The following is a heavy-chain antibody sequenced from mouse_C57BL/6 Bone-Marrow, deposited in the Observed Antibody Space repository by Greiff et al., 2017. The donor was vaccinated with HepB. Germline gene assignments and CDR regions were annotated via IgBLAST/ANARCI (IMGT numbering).Heavy chain of an antibody. CDR1: GFNIKDYY. J-gene: IGHJ1*03. D-gene: IGHD1-1*01. V-gene: IGHV14-1*01. CDR3: TTYYYGSSSYWYFGV. Sequence: EVMLVESGAELVRPGASVKLSCTASGFNIKDYYMHWVKQRPEQGLEWIGRIDPEDGDTEYAPKFQGKASMTADTSSNTAYLQLSSLTSEDTAVYYGTTYYYGSSSYWYFGVWGRGTTVTVSS. CDR2: IDPEDGDT.